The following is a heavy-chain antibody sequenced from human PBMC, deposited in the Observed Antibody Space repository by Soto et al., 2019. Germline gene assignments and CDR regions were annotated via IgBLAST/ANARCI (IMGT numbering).Heavy chain of an antibody. V-gene: IGHV6-1*01. Sequence: SQTLSLTCAISGDSVSSNSAAWNCIRQSPSRGLEWLGRTYHRSKWYNDYAVSVKSRITINPDTSKNQFSRQLNSVTPEDTAVYCCARDPVTGSYWLDPWGQGTLVTVSS. CDR3: ARDPVTGSYWLDP. D-gene: IGHD1-20*01. CDR1: GDSVSSNSAA. CDR2: TYHRSKWYN. J-gene: IGHJ5*02.